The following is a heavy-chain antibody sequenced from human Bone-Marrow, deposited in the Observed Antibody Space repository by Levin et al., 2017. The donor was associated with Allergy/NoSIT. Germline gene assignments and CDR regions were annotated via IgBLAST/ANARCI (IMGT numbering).Heavy chain of an antibody. Sequence: PGGSLRLSCAASGFTVSNNYMRWVRQAPGKGLEWVSLIYSGGTTYYADSVKGRFTISRDNSKNTVYLQMNSLRAEDTAVYYCARNRHCIGGGCYSVWGQGTRVTVSS. V-gene: IGHV3-53*01. J-gene: IGHJ4*02. D-gene: IGHD2-15*01. CDR3: ARNRHCIGGGCYSV. CDR1: GFTVSNNY. CDR2: IYSGGTT.